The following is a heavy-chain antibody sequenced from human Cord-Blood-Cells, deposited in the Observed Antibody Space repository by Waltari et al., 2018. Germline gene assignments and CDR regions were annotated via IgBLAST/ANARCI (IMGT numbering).Heavy chain of an antibody. CDR2: ISGSGGST. V-gene: IGHV3-23*01. CDR1: GFTFGSHA. CDR3: AKEGLAARPIRFDP. D-gene: IGHD6-6*01. Sequence: EVPLLESGGGLVQPGGSLRLSCAASGFTFGSHAMSWVGQAPGKGLEWVSAISGSGGSTYYADSVKGRFTISRDNSKNTLYLQMNSLRAEDTAVYYCAKEGLAARPIRFDPWGQGTLVTVSS. J-gene: IGHJ5*02.